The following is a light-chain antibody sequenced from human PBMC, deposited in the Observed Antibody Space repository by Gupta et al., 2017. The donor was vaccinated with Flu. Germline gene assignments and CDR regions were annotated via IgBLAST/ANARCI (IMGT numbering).Light chain of an antibody. CDR3: QAWDSSKV. Sequence: SYELTQPPSVSGSPGQTASITCSGDKLGDKYACWYQQKPSQSPVLVIYQDSKRPSGIPERLSGSNSGNTATLTIRGTQAMDDADYYCQAWDSSKVFGGGTKLTVL. CDR2: QDS. J-gene: IGLJ3*02. V-gene: IGLV3-1*01. CDR1: KLGDKY.